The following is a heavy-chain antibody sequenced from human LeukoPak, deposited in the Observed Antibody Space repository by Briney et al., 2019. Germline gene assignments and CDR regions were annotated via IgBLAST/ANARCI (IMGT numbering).Heavy chain of an antibody. CDR1: GFTFSSSW. CDR2: IKQDGSEK. V-gene: IGHV3-7*03. J-gene: IGHJ5*02. Sequence: PGGSLRLSCAASGFTFSSSWMSWVRQAPGKGLEWVANIKQDGSEKYYVGSVKGRFTISRDNAKNSLYLQMDSLRAEDTAVYLCARDGPYSTSATHPPWGQGTLVTVSS. CDR3: ARDGPYSTSATHPP. D-gene: IGHD6-6*01.